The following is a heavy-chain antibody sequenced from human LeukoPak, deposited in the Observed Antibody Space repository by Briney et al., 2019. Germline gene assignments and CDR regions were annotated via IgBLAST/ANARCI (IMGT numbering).Heavy chain of an antibody. J-gene: IGHJ6*02. CDR2: IIPIFGTA. CDR1: GGTFSSYA. D-gene: IGHD1-1*01. Sequence: SVKVSCKASGGTFSSYAISWVRQAPGQGLEWMGGIIPIFGTANYAQKFQGRVTMTEDTSTDTAYMELSSLRSEDTAVYYCATKLEPPNWYYGMDVWGQGTTVTVSS. V-gene: IGHV1-69*06. CDR3: ATKLEPPNWYYGMDV.